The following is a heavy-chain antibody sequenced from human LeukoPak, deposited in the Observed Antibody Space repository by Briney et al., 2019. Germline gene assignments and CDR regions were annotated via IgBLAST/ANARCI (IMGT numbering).Heavy chain of an antibody. Sequence: ASVKVSCKASGYTFTSYYMHWVRQAPGQGLEWMGWINPNSGGTNYAQKFQGRVTITRNTSISTAYMELSSLRSEDTAVYYCARGTKIYYSPWGQGTLVTVSS. J-gene: IGHJ5*02. CDR1: GYTFTSYY. CDR2: INPNSGGT. CDR3: ARGTKIYYSP. V-gene: IGHV1-2*02. D-gene: IGHD3-22*01.